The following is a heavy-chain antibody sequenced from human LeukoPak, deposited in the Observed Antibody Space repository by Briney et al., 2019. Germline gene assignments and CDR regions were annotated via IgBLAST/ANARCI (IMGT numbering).Heavy chain of an antibody. CDR2: ISSTSGYT. CDR1: GFTFSSYT. J-gene: IGHJ3*02. V-gene: IGHV3-21*01. CDR3: ATTHHYYDSSGFYYSSDAFDI. D-gene: IGHD3-22*01. Sequence: PGGSLRLSCAASGFTFSSYTMNWVRQAPGKGLEWVSSISSTSGYTYYADSVKGRFTNSRDNAKNSLELHMSSLRVEDTAVYYCATTHHYYDSSGFYYSSDAFDIWGQGTMVTVSS.